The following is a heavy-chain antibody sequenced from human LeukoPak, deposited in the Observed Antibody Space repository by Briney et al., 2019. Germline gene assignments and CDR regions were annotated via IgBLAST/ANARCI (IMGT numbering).Heavy chain of an antibody. CDR2: IIPFFGTT. Sequence: ASVTVSCKASGGTFSNYGISWVRQAPGQGLEWMGRIIPFFGTTNYAQKFQGRVTITADKSTSTAYMELSSLRSEDTAVYYCVRTISGGCDWGQGTLVTVSS. D-gene: IGHD6-19*01. CDR3: VRTISGGCD. J-gene: IGHJ4*02. V-gene: IGHV1-69*06. CDR1: GGTFSNYG.